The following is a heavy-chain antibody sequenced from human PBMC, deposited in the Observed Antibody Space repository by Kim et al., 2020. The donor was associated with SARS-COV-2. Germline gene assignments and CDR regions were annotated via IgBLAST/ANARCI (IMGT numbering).Heavy chain of an antibody. V-gene: IGHV3-33*01. Sequence: GGSLRLSCAASGFTFSSYGMHWVRQAPGKGLEWMVVIWYDGSNKYYADSVKGRFTISRDNSKNTLYLQMNSLRAEDTAVYYCAREIQRMGKAAAGKTSDPKGWFDPWGQGTLVTVSS. CDR2: IWYDGSNK. J-gene: IGHJ5*02. CDR1: GFTFSSYG. D-gene: IGHD6-13*01. CDR3: AREIQRMGKAAAGKTSDPKGWFDP.